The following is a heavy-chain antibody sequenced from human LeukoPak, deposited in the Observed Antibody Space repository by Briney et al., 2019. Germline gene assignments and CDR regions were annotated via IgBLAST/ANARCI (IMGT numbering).Heavy chain of an antibody. CDR1: GYTFTGYY. Sequence: GASVKVSCKASGYTFTGYYVHWVRQAPGQGLEWMGWINPNSGGTNYAQKFQGRVTMTRDTSISTAYMELSRLRSDDTAVYYCASEEYSSSYNWFDPWGQGTLVTVSS. CDR2: INPNSGGT. CDR3: ASEEYSSSYNWFDP. D-gene: IGHD6-6*01. J-gene: IGHJ5*02. V-gene: IGHV1-2*02.